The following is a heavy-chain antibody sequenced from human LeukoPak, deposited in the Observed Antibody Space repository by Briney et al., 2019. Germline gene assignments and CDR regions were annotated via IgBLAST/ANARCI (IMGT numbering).Heavy chain of an antibody. CDR1: GGSISNSGGFY. CDR2: ISYRGST. V-gene: IGHV4-31*02. D-gene: IGHD3-22*01. Sequence: SETLSPTCTVSGGSISNSGGFYWSSIRQHPGDGLEWIGFISYRGSTYYNPSLKSRVSMSVDTSRSQFSLRLTSVTDEDTAVYYCARISQSSGGFYSWGQGTLVTVSS. J-gene: IGHJ4*02. CDR3: ARISQSSGGFYS.